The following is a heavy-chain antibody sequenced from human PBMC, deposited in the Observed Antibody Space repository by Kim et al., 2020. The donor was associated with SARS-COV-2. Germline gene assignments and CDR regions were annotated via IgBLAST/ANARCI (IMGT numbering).Heavy chain of an antibody. V-gene: IGHV3-30-3*01. CDR2: ISYDGSNK. J-gene: IGHJ4*02. D-gene: IGHD3-3*01. CDR3: ARDLVRFLEWLYLDY. CDR1: GFTFSSYA. Sequence: GGSLRLSCAASGFTFSSYAMHWVRQAPGKGLEWVAVISYDGSNKYYADSVKGRFTISRDNSKNTLYLQMNSLRAEDTAVYYCARDLVRFLEWLYLDYWGQGTLVTVSS.